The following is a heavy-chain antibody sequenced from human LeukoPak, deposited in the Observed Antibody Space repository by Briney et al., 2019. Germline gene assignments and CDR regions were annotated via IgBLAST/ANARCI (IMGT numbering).Heavy chain of an antibody. D-gene: IGHD2-2*01. Sequence: GASVKVSCKASGGTFSSYAISWVRRAPGQGLEWMGRIIPILGIANYAQKFQGRVTITADKSTSTAYMELSSLRSEDTAVYYCARDAYCSSTSCYVDFDYWGQGTLVTVSS. CDR3: ARDAYCSSTSCYVDFDY. V-gene: IGHV1-69*04. CDR1: GGTFSSYA. CDR2: IIPILGIA. J-gene: IGHJ4*02.